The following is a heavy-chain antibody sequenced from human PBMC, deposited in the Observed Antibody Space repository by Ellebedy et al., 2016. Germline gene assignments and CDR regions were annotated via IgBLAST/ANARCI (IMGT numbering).Heavy chain of an antibody. V-gene: IGHV1-2*02. J-gene: IGHJ4*02. CDR3: ARPSIAAAGTPVY. CDR1: GYTFTGYY. D-gene: IGHD6-13*01. CDR2: INPNSGGT. Sequence: ASVKVSCXASGYTFTGYYMHWVRQAPGQGLEWMGWINPNSGGTNYAQKFQGRVTMTRDTSISTAYMELSRLRSDDTAVYYCARPSIAAAGTPVYWGQGTLVTVSS.